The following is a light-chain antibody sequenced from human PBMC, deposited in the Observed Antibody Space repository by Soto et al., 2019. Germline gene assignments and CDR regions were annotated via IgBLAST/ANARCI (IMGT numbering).Light chain of an antibody. V-gene: IGKV2-30*02. CDR3: MQALQSLT. CDR2: KVS. CDR1: QSLVHSDGIAY. J-gene: IGKJ5*01. Sequence: DVVMTQSPLSLPVTLGQPASISCRSNQSLVHSDGIAYFSWFQQRPGRSPRRLIYKVSNRDSGVPARFSGSGSGTDFALKISRVEAADVGVYYCMQALQSLTFGQGTRLENK.